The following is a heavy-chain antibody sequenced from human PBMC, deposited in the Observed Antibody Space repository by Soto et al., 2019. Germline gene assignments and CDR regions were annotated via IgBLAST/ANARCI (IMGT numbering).Heavy chain of an antibody. CDR2: ISAYNGNT. CDR1: GYTFTSYG. Sequence: VASVKVSCKASGYTFTSYGISWVRQAPGQGLEWMGWISAYNGNTNYAQKLQGRVTMTTDTSTSTAYMELRSLRSDDTAVYYCARDGALVENYYSSGMDAWGQGTTVTVSS. D-gene: IGHD2-8*02. V-gene: IGHV1-18*01. J-gene: IGHJ6*02. CDR3: ARDGALVENYYSSGMDA.